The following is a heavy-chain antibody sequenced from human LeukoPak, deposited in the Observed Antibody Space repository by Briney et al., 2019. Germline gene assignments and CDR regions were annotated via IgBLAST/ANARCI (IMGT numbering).Heavy chain of an antibody. CDR3: ARGVWYDYVWGSYDYFDY. CDR2: MNTNSGNT. V-gene: IGHV1-8*01. CDR1: GYTFTSYD. Sequence: ASVKVSCKASGYTFTSYDINWVRQATGEALEWMGWMNTNSGNTGYAQKFQGRVTMTRNTSISTAYMELSSLRSEDTAVYYCARGVWYDYVWGSYDYFDYWGQGTLVTVSS. J-gene: IGHJ4*02. D-gene: IGHD3-16*01.